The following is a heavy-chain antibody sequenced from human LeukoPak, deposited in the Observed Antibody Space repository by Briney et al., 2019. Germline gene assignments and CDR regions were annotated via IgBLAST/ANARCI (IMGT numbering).Heavy chain of an antibody. CDR2: ISSSSSYI. Sequence: GGSLRLSCAASGFTFSSYSMNWVRQAPGKGPEWVSSISSSSSYIYYADSVKGRFTISRDNAKNSLYLQMNSLRAEDTAVYYCARAEGYDFWSGPNDWGQGTLVTASS. V-gene: IGHV3-21*01. D-gene: IGHD3-3*01. J-gene: IGHJ4*02. CDR1: GFTFSSYS. CDR3: ARAEGYDFWSGPND.